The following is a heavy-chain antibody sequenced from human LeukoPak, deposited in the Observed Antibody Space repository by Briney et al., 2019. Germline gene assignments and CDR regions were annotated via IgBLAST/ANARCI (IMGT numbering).Heavy chain of an antibody. CDR1: GGSISSYY. CDR3: ARGSFELPY. Sequence: SETLSLTCTVSGGSISSYYWSWIRQPPGKGLEWIGYIYYSGSTNYNPSLKSRVAMSVDTSNNQFFLRLTSVTAADTALYYCARGSFELPYWGQGTLVTVSS. V-gene: IGHV4-59*01. CDR2: IYYSGST. D-gene: IGHD2-15*01. J-gene: IGHJ4*02.